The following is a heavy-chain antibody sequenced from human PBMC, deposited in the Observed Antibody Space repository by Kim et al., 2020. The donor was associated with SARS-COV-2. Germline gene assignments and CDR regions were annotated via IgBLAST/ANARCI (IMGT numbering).Heavy chain of an antibody. J-gene: IGHJ4*02. CDR1: GFTFSDYW. CDR3: ARDKMVGAIRFDY. V-gene: IGHV3-7*03. Sequence: GGSLRLSCAASGFTFSDYWMTWVRQAPGKGLEWVANIKQDASKMYYVDSVKGRFTISRDNAKNSLYLQMDSLRAEDTAVYYCARDKMVGAIRFDYWGQGTLVSVSS. D-gene: IGHD1-26*01. CDR2: IKQDASKM.